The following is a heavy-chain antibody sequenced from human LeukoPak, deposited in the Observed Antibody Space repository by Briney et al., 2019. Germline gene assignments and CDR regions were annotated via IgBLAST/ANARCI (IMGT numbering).Heavy chain of an antibody. CDR2: IIPILGIA. V-gene: IGHV1-69*04. CDR1: GGTFSSYA. D-gene: IGHD6-13*01. J-gene: IGHJ5*02. CDR3: ARSTIAAAGTQGNWFDP. Sequence: ASVKVSCKASGGTFSSYAISWVRQAPGQGLEWMGRIIPILGIANYAQKFQGRVTMTRSTSISTAYMELSSLRSEDTAVYYCARSTIAAAGTQGNWFDPWGQGTLVTVSS.